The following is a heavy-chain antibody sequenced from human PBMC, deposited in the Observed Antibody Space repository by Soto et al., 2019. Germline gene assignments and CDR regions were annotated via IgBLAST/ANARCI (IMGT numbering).Heavy chain of an antibody. Sequence: EVQVLATGGGLIQPGGSLRLSCAASGFTVNSNYMSWVRQAPGEGLQWVSITNTGGTTYYADSVKGRFTVSRDNSKNTLYLQMNSLRAEDTAVYYCAKGDGFILAVWGPGNTVSVSS. CDR2: TNTGGTT. CDR3: AKGDGFILAV. CDR1: GFTVNSNY. J-gene: IGHJ6*02. D-gene: IGHD1-26*01. V-gene: IGHV3-53*02.